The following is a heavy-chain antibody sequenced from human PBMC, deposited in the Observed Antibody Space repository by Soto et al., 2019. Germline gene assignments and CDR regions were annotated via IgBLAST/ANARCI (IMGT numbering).Heavy chain of an antibody. Sequence: ASVKVSCKASGYTFTSYDINWVRQATGQGLEWMGWMNPNSGNTGYAQKFQGRVTMTRNTSISTAYMELSSLRSEDTAVYYCARGHYGDYESVGSYYSTDVWGKGPTVTLSS. D-gene: IGHD4-17*01. CDR1: GYTFTSYD. J-gene: IGHJ6*03. CDR3: ARGHYGDYESVGSYYSTDV. V-gene: IGHV1-8*01. CDR2: MNPNSGNT.